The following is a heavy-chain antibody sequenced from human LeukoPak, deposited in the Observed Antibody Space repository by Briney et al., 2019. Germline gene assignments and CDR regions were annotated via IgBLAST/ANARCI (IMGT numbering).Heavy chain of an antibody. V-gene: IGHV3-21*01. CDR2: ISSSSSYI. CDR3: ARYCSSTSCSNDAFDI. Sequence: GGSLRLSCAASGFTFSSHGMSWVRQAPGKGLEWVPSISSSSSYIYYADSVKGRFTISRDNAKNSLYLQMNSLRAEDTAVYYCARYCSSTSCSNDAFDIWGQGTMVTVSS. D-gene: IGHD2-2*01. J-gene: IGHJ3*02. CDR1: GFTFSSHG.